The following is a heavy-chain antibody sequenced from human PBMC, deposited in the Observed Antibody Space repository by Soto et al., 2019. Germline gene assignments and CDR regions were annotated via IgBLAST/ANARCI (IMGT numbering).Heavy chain of an antibody. CDR2: MNPNSGNT. V-gene: IGHV1-8*01. CDR1: GYTFTSYD. Sequence: QVQLVQSGAEVKKPGASVKVSCKASGYTFTSYDINWVRQATGQGLESMGWMNPNSGNTAYAQKFQGRVTMTRNTSISTAYLELSILRSEDTAVYYCARGNEYGGNFDYWGQGTLVTVSS. J-gene: IGHJ4*02. D-gene: IGHD4-17*01. CDR3: ARGNEYGGNFDY.